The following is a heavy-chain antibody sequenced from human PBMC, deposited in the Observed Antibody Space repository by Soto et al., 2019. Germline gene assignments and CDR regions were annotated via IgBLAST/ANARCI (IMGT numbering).Heavy chain of an antibody. CDR3: ARPHGGSSGWDNWFDP. J-gene: IGHJ5*02. CDR2: IYYSGST. CDR1: GGSISSGGYY. V-gene: IGHV4-31*03. D-gene: IGHD6-25*01. Sequence: SETLSLTCTVSGGSISSGGYYWSWIRQHPGKGLEWIGYIYYSGSTYYNPSLKSRVTISVDTSKNQFSLKLNSVTAADTAVYYCARPHGGSSGWDNWFDPWGQGTLVTVS.